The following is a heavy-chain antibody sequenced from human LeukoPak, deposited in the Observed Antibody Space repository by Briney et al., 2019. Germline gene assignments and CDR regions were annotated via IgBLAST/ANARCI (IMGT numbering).Heavy chain of an antibody. CDR1: GYTFTGYY. CDR2: INPNSGGT. V-gene: IGHV1-2*02. Sequence: ASVKVSCKASGYTFTGYYMHWVRQAPGQGLEWMGWINPNSGGTNYAQKFQGRVTMTRDTSISTAYMELSRLRSDDTAVYYCARDLGIRYFDWLPGSYGMDVWGQGTTVTVSS. J-gene: IGHJ6*02. D-gene: IGHD3-9*01. CDR3: ARDLGIRYFDWLPGSYGMDV.